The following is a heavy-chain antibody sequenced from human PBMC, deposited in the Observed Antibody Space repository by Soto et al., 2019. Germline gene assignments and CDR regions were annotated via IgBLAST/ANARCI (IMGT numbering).Heavy chain of an antibody. CDR1: GGSISSGGYY. D-gene: IGHD3-16*02. V-gene: IGHV4-31*03. J-gene: IGHJ6*02. Sequence: TLSLTCTVSGGSISSGGYYWSWIRQHPGKGLEWIGYIYYSGSTYYNPSLKSRVTISVDTSKNQFSLKLSSVTAADTAVYYCARGSAHDYVWGSYRDYYYYYGMDVWGQGTTVTVSS. CDR3: ARGSAHDYVWGSYRDYYYYYGMDV. CDR2: IYYSGST.